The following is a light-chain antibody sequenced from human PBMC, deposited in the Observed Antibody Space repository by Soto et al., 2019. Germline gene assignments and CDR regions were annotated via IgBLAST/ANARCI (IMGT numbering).Light chain of an antibody. J-gene: IGKJ4*01. CDR1: QRVSSY. CDR2: YAS. V-gene: IGKV3-11*01. CDR3: QQRGTWPLT. Sequence: IVLTQSPATLSLSPGERATISCRASQRVSSYLAWYQQKPGQAPRLLIIYASSRAPGIPPRFIGSGPGTKFIPPTTSLEPEDVAVSYCQQRGTWPLTFGGGTKVDIK.